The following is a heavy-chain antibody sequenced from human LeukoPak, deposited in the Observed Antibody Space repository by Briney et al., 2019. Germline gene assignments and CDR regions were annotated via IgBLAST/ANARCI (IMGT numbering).Heavy chain of an antibody. Sequence: ASVKVSCKASGYTFTGYYMHWVRQAPGQGLEWMGRINPNSGGTNYAQKFQGRVTMTRDTSISTAYMELSRLRSDDTAVYYCARAPPYYYGSGTDYWGQRTLVTVSS. CDR1: GYTFTGYY. CDR3: ARAPPYYYGSGTDY. V-gene: IGHV1-2*06. CDR2: INPNSGGT. D-gene: IGHD3-10*01. J-gene: IGHJ4*02.